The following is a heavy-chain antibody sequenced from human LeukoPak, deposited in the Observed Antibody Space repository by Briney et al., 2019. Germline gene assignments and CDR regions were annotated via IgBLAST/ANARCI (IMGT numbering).Heavy chain of an antibody. CDR1: GGSISSSNYY. D-gene: IGHD5-18*01. V-gene: IGHV4-39*01. Sequence: SSETLSLTCTVSGGSISSSNYYWGWIRQPPGKGLEWIASISYSGSNYYNPPLKSRVTTFVDTAKNKFSLKLSSVPAADTAVYYCARLGHSYGLADYWGQGTLVTVSS. CDR2: ISYSGSN. J-gene: IGHJ4*02. CDR3: ARLGHSYGLADY.